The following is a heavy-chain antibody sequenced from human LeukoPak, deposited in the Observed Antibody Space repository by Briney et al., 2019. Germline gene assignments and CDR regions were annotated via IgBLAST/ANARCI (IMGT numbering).Heavy chain of an antibody. CDR1: GFTFYDYA. V-gene: IGHV3-9*01. CDR2: ISWNSGSI. J-gene: IGHJ4*02. Sequence: PGRSLRLSCLASGFTFYDYAMHWVRQAPGEGLEWVSGISWNSGSIVYADSVKGRFTISRDNAKNSLYLQMNSLRAEDTALYYCAKDIATGNRLYYFDYWGQGTLVTVSS. D-gene: IGHD1-14*01. CDR3: AKDIATGNRLYYFDY.